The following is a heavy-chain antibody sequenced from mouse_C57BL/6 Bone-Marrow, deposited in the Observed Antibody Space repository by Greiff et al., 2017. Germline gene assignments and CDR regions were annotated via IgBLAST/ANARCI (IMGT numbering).Heavy chain of an antibody. J-gene: IGHJ2*01. Sequence: ESGPGLVKPSPSLSLTCSVTGYSITSGYYWNWIRQFPGNKLEWMGYISYDGSNNYNPSLKNRISITRDTSTNQFFLKLNSLTTEDTATYDCARGRWLHFDYWGQGTTLTVSS. V-gene: IGHV3-6*01. CDR1: GYSITSGYY. CDR2: ISYDGSN. D-gene: IGHD2-3*01. CDR3: ARGRWLHFDY.